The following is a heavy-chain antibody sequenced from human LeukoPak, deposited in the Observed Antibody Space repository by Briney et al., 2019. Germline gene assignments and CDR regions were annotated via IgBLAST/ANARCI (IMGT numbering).Heavy chain of an antibody. D-gene: IGHD6-19*01. Sequence: RASVKVSCKASGYTFTSRGISWVRQAPGQGLEWMGWINGDSGNTNYAQKFQGRVTMTRDTSTNTAYMELRSLRSDDTAVCYCGRDEVSGGWYNHWGQGTLVTVSS. J-gene: IGHJ4*02. CDR2: INGDSGNT. CDR1: GYTFTSRG. CDR3: GRDEVSGGWYNH. V-gene: IGHV1-18*01.